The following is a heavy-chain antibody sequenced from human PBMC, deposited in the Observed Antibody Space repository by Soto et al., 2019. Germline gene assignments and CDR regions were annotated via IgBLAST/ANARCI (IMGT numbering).Heavy chain of an antibody. J-gene: IGHJ4*02. D-gene: IGHD1-26*01. CDR2: IIPIFGTA. V-gene: IGHV1-69*12. CDR1: GGTFSSYA. CDR3: ARERMQGELLRGYFDY. Sequence: QVQLVQSGAEVKKPGSSVKVSCKASGGTFSSYAISWVRQAPGQGLEWMGGIIPIFGTANYAQKFQGRVTITADESTCTAYMELSSLRSEDTAVYYCARERMQGELLRGYFDYWGQGTLVTVSS.